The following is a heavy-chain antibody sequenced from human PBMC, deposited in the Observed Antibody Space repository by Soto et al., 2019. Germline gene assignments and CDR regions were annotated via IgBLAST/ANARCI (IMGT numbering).Heavy chain of an antibody. CDR3: ARVYSGYAWGYYYYYMDV. J-gene: IGHJ6*03. CDR2: IYYSGST. D-gene: IGHD5-12*01. Sequence: QVQLQESGPGLVKPSETLSLTCTVSGGSISSYYWSWIRQPPGKGLEWIGYIYYSGSTNYNPSLKSRVTISVDTSKNQFSLKLSSVTAADTAVYYCARVYSGYAWGYYYYYMDVWGKGTTVTVSS. CDR1: GGSISSYY. V-gene: IGHV4-59*01.